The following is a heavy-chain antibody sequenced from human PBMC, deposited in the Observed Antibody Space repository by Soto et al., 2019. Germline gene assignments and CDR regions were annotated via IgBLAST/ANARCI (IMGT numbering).Heavy chain of an antibody. CDR2: IYHSGST. D-gene: IGHD6-19*01. CDR1: GGSISNSNW. CDR3: ARESGGIAVAGTENSWFDP. J-gene: IGHJ5*02. V-gene: IGHV4-4*02. Sequence: QVQLQESGPGLVKPSGTLSLTCAVSGGSISNSNWWSWVRQPPGKGLEWIGEIYHSGSTNYNPSHRRRVTVSGDKPKDQCSLKLSSVTAADTAVYYCARESGGIAVAGTENSWFDPGGQGSLVTGSS.